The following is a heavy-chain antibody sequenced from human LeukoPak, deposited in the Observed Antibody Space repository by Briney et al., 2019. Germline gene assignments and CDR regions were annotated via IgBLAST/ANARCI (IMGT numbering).Heavy chain of an antibody. V-gene: IGHV3-30*18. D-gene: IGHD1-26*01. J-gene: IGHJ6*03. CDR1: GFTFSSHG. Sequence: PGGSLRLSCAASGFTFSSHGMNWVRQAPGKGLEWVAVISYDGSNKYYADSVKGRFTISRDNSKNTLYLQMNSLRAEDTAVYYCAKASGSSYRDYYYYMDVWGKGTTVTVSS. CDR3: AKASGSSYRDYYYYMDV. CDR2: ISYDGSNK.